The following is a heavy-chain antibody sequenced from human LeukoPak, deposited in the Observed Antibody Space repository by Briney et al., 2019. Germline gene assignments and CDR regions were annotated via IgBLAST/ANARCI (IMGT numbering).Heavy chain of an antibody. J-gene: IGHJ5*02. V-gene: IGHV4-59*08. CDR1: GSSISSYY. D-gene: IGHD1-26*01. Sequence: SETLSLTCTVSGSSISSYYWSWIRQPPGKGLEWIGYIYYSGSTNYNPSLKSRVTISVDTSKNQFSLKLSSVTAADTAVYYCARQGAFDPWGQGTLVTVSS. CDR3: ARQGAFDP. CDR2: IYYSGST.